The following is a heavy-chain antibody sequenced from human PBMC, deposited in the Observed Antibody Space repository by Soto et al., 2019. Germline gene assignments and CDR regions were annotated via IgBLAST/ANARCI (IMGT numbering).Heavy chain of an antibody. CDR1: GYTFTSYG. CDR2: ISAYNGNT. CDR3: ARAWVVVTAPDY. Sequence: ASVKVSCKASGYTFTSYGISWVRQAPGQGLEWMGWISAYNGNTNYAQKLQGRVTMTRDTSASTAYMELSSLRSEDTAVYYCARAWVVVTAPDYWGQGTLVTVSS. J-gene: IGHJ4*02. D-gene: IGHD2-21*02. V-gene: IGHV1-18*01.